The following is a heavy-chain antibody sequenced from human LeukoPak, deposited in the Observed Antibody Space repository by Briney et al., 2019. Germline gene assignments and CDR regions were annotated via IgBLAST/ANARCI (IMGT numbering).Heavy chain of an antibody. CDR3: AKPRIIGLGWAQFDY. Sequence: GRSLRLSCTASGFSFRDYGMHWVRQAPGKGPEWVAIIWYDGSNKYYADSVKGRFTISRDNSKNTLYLQMNSLRAEDTAIYYCAKPRIIGLGWAQFDYWGQGSLVTVSS. CDR2: IWYDGSNK. D-gene: IGHD2-15*01. CDR1: GFSFRDYG. J-gene: IGHJ4*02. V-gene: IGHV3-33*06.